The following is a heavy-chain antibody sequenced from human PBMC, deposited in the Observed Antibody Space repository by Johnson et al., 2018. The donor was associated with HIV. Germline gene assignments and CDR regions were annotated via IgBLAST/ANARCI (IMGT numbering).Heavy chain of an antibody. Sequence: QEQLVESGGGVVQPGRSLRLSCAASGFTFSSYGMHWVRQAPGKGLEWVAVISYDGSNKYYADSVKGRFTISRDNSKNTLYLQMNSLRAEDTAVYYCAKGTLYSSSSRAFDIWGQGTMVTVSS. V-gene: IGHV3-30*18. CDR1: GFTFSSYG. J-gene: IGHJ3*02. CDR2: ISYDGSNK. D-gene: IGHD6-6*01. CDR3: AKGTLYSSSSRAFDI.